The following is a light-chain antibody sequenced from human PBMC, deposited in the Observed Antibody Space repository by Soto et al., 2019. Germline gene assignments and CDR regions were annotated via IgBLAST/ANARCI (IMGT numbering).Light chain of an antibody. V-gene: IGKV3-20*01. Sequence: IVFTRTRGTLSLSPRGRPTLSCRASHSVSRTYLAWYQQKPGQAPRLLIYGTSDRATGTPNRFSGSGSGTDFTLTISRLAPEDSAVYYCQQFDDSVTFGQGTRLE. CDR2: GTS. CDR3: QQFDDSVT. CDR1: HSVSRTY. J-gene: IGKJ5*01.